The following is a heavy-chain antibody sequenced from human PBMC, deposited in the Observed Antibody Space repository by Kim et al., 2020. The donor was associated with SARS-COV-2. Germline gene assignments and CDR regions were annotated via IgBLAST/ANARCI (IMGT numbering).Heavy chain of an antibody. V-gene: IGHV4-34*01. CDR3: ARGRYSSSWYGPQWYFDL. J-gene: IGHJ2*01. Sequence: SETLSLTCAVYGGSFSGYYWSWIRQPPGKGLEWIGEINHSGSTNYNPSLKSRVTISVDTSKNQFSLKLSSVTAADTAVYYCARGRYSSSWYGPQWYFDLWGRGTLVTVSS. D-gene: IGHD6-13*01. CDR1: GGSFSGYY. CDR2: INHSGST.